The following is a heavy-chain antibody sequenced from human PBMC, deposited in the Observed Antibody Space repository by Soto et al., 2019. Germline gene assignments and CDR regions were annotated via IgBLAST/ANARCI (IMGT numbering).Heavy chain of an antibody. V-gene: IGHV3-23*01. CDR3: AKDLRMREIRYSSGWYGGVY. CDR2: ISGSGGST. D-gene: IGHD6-19*01. J-gene: IGHJ4*02. Sequence: EVQLLESGGGLVQPGGSLRLSCAASGFTFSSYAMSWVRQAPGKGLEWVSAISGSGGSTYYADSVKGRFTISRDNSKNTLYLQMNSLRAEDTAVYYCAKDLRMREIRYSSGWYGGVYWGQGTLVTVSS. CDR1: GFTFSSYA.